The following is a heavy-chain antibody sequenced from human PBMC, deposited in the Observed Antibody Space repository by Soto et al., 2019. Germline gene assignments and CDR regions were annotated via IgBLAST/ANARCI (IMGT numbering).Heavy chain of an antibody. CDR1: GGSISSYY. CDR3: ARSDDYGDYGIRGYYYYGMDV. CDR2: IYYSGST. D-gene: IGHD4-17*01. V-gene: IGHV4-59*01. Sequence: SETLSLTCTVSGGSISSYYWSWIRQPPGKGLEWIGYIYYSGSTNYNPSLKSRVTISVDTSKNQFSLKLSSVTAADTAVYYCARSDDYGDYGIRGYYYYGMDVWGQGTTVNVSS. J-gene: IGHJ6*02.